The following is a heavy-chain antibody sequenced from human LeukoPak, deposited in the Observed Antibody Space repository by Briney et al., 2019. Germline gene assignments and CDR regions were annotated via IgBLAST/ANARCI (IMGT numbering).Heavy chain of an antibody. J-gene: IGHJ4*02. CDR3: AKDRGQYYDSSGYYPYYLDY. CDR2: ISNSGGST. D-gene: IGHD3-22*01. V-gene: IGHV3-23*01. CDR1: GFTFTSYA. Sequence: GGSLRLSCGASGFTFTSYAMNWVRQAPGKGLEWVSGISNSGGSTYYADSVKGQFTISRDNSKNTLYLQMNSLRAEDTAVYYCAKDRGQYYDSSGYYPYYLDYWGQGTLVTVSS.